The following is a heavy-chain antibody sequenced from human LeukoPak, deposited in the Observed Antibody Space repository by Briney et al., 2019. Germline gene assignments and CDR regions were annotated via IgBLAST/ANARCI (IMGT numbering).Heavy chain of an antibody. V-gene: IGHV1-18*01. D-gene: IGHD3-3*01. J-gene: IGHJ3*02. CDR3: ARVLIDYDFWSGGAFDI. CDR1: GYTFTSYG. CDR2: ISAYNGNT. Sequence: ASVKVSCKASGYTFTSYGISWVQQAPGQGLEWMGWISAYNGNTNYAQKLQGRVTMTTDTSTSTAYMELRSLRSGDTAVYYCARVLIDYDFWSGGAFDIWGQGTMVTVSS.